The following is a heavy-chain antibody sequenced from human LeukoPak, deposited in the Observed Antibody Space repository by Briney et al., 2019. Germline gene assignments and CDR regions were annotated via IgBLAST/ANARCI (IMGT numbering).Heavy chain of an antibody. CDR3: ARGGAARLHFQN. Sequence: SQTLSLTCTVSGGSISTYYWNWIRQPPGKGLEWIGYIYHSGSTNYNPSLQSRVTISVDTSKNQFSLNLNSVTAADTAVYYCARGGAARLHFQNWGQGTLVTVSS. CDR1: GGSISTYY. J-gene: IGHJ1*01. D-gene: IGHD6-6*01. CDR2: IYHSGST. V-gene: IGHV4-59*01.